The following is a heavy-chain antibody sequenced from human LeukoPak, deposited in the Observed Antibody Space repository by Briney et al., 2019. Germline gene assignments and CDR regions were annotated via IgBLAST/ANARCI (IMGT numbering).Heavy chain of an antibody. CDR3: AKDFRIGYSAHFDY. J-gene: IGHJ4*02. Sequence: GGSLRLSCVCSGFTFRSHAMSWVRQAPEKGLKFVSGIYENGGTTYYADSVKGRFSISRDNSKNTLYLQMDSLRGEDTAVYYCAKDFRIGYSAHFDYWGQGTLVTVSS. V-gene: IGHV3-23*01. CDR2: IYENGGTT. D-gene: IGHD2-21*01. CDR1: GFTFRSHA.